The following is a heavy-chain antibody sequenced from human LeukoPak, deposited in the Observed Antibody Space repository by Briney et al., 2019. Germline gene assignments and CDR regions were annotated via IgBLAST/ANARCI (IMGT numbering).Heavy chain of an antibody. V-gene: IGHV1-2*02. Sequence: GASVKVSCKASGCTFTGYYMHWVRQAPGQGLEWMGWINPNSGGTNYAQKFQGRVTMTRDTSISTAYMELSRLRSDDTAVYYCARSHIVGAAIDYWGQGTLVTVSS. CDR3: ARSHIVGAAIDY. CDR2: INPNSGGT. J-gene: IGHJ4*02. CDR1: GCTFTGYY. D-gene: IGHD1-26*01.